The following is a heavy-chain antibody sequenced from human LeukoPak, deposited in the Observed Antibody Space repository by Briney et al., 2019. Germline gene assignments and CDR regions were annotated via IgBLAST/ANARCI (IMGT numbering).Heavy chain of an antibody. Sequence: ASVKVSCKASGYTFTGYYMHWVRQAPGQGLEWMGWINPNSGGTNYAQKFQGRVTMTRDTSISTGYMELSRLRSDDTAVYYCARDLYNWNINSAFDIWGQGTMVIVSS. D-gene: IGHD1/OR15-1a*01. J-gene: IGHJ3*02. CDR1: GYTFTGYY. V-gene: IGHV1-2*02. CDR3: ARDLYNWNINSAFDI. CDR2: INPNSGGT.